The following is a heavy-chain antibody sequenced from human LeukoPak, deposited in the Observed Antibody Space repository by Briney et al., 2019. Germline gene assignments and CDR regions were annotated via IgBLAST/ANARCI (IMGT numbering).Heavy chain of an antibody. Sequence: GGSLRLSCAASGFTFSSYAMSWVRQAPGKGLEWVSAISGSGGTIYYADSVKGRFTISRDNAKNSLYLQMNSLRAEDTAVYYCARFSAGYGPRGMDVWGQGTTVTVSS. CDR1: GFTFSSYA. V-gene: IGHV3-23*01. J-gene: IGHJ6*02. CDR2: ISGSGGTI. D-gene: IGHD5-18*01. CDR3: ARFSAGYGPRGMDV.